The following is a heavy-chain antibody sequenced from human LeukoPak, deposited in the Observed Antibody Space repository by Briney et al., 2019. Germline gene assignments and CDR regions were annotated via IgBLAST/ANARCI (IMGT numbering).Heavy chain of an antibody. CDR2: ISGGGDIT. D-gene: IGHD2-21*02. CDR3: VREDTPATANY. Sequence: GGSLRLSCAASGSNFANHAMSWVRQTPGKGLEWVSAISGGGDITYYADSVTGRFTISRDNSKDTLFLQMHSLRPGDTAVYYCVREDTPATANYWGQGTLVTVSS. CDR1: GSNFANHA. V-gene: IGHV3-23*01. J-gene: IGHJ4*02.